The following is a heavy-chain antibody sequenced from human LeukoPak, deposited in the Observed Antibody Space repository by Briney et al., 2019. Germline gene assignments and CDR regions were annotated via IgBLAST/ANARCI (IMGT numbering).Heavy chain of an antibody. CDR1: GYTFTSYD. CDR2: INPSGGST. Sequence: GASVKVSCKASGYTFTSYDINWVRQATGQGLEWMGIINPSGGSTSYAQKFQGRVTMTRDTSTSTVYMELSSLRSEDTAVYYCAREVDTATGFDYWGQGTLVTVSS. J-gene: IGHJ4*02. D-gene: IGHD5-18*01. V-gene: IGHV1-46*03. CDR3: AREVDTATGFDY.